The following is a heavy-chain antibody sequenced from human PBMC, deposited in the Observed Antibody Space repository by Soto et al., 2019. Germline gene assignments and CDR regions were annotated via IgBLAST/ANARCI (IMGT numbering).Heavy chain of an antibody. Sequence: PSETLSLTCAVYGGSFSGYYWSWIRQPPGKGLEWIGEINHSGSTNYNPSLKSRVTISVDTSKNQFSLKLSSVTAADTAVYYCGRGGAVAGMAGYWGQGTLVTVS. V-gene: IGHV4-34*01. CDR3: GRGGAVAGMAGY. CDR1: GGSFSGYY. J-gene: IGHJ4*02. CDR2: INHSGST. D-gene: IGHD6-19*01.